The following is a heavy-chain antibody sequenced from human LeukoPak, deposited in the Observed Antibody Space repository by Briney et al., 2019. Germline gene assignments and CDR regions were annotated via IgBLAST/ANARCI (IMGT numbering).Heavy chain of an antibody. J-gene: IGHJ4*02. CDR1: GGSISSGSYY. CDR3: ATRRYCSGGSCNYFDY. V-gene: IGHV4-61*02. Sequence: SQTLSLTCTVSGGSISSGSYYWSWIRQPAGKGLEWIGRIYTSGSTNYNPSLKSRVTISVDTSKNQFSLKLSSVTAADTAVYYCATRRYCSGGSCNYFDYWGQGTLVTVSS. D-gene: IGHD2-15*01. CDR2: IYTSGST.